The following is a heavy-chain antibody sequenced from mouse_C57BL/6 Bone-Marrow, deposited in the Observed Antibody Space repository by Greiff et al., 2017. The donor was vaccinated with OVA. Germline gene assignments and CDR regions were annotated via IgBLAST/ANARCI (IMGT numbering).Heavy chain of an antibody. CDR2: INPYNGGT. V-gene: IGHV1-19*01. J-gene: IGHJ2*01. CDR3: ARSYYYSVYFDY. Sequence: VQLKESGPVLVKPGASVKMSCKASGYTFTDYYMNWVKQSHGKSLEWIGVINPYNGGTSYNQKFKGKATLTVDKSSSTAYMALNSLKSEDSAVYYCARSYYYSVYFDYWGQGTTLTVSS. D-gene: IGHD1-1*01. CDR1: GYTFTDYY.